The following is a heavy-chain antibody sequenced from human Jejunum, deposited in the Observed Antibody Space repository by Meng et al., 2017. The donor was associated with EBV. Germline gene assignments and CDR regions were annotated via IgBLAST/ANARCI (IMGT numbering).Heavy chain of an antibody. Sequence: QITLKESGPTLVKPTETLTLTCTVSGFSLSTSGVGVGWIRHPPGKALEWLAHIYWDENKRYSTSLRSRLSIMKDTSKSQVVLTMTNMDPVDTATYYCARRYGDYVRYFDSWGQGILVTVSS. V-gene: IGHV2-5*02. CDR3: ARRYGDYVRYFDS. D-gene: IGHD4-17*01. CDR2: IYWDENK. J-gene: IGHJ4*02. CDR1: GFSLSTSGVG.